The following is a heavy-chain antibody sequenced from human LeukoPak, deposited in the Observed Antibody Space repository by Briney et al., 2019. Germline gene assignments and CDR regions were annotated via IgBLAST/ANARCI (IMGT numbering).Heavy chain of an antibody. CDR2: INPSGGRT. D-gene: IGHD4-17*01. Sequence: ASVKVSCTASGYTFTNYYMHWVRQAPGQGLEWMGIINPSGGRTTYAQKFQGRVTMTRDTSTSTVYMELSSLRSEDTAVYYCAATPTYGDYYYGMDVWGQGTTVTVSS. J-gene: IGHJ6*02. V-gene: IGHV1-46*01. CDR3: AATPTYGDYYYGMDV. CDR1: GYTFTNYY.